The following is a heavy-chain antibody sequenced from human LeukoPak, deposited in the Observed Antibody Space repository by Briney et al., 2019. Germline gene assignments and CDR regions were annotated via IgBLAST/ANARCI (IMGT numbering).Heavy chain of an antibody. J-gene: IGHJ4*02. CDR1: GFTFSSYS. D-gene: IGHD3-22*01. CDR3: ARGSENYYDSSGYPYYFDY. Sequence: GGSLRLSCAASGFTFSSYSMNWVRQAPGKGLEWVSSISSSSSYIYYADSVKGRFTISRDNAKSSLYLQMNSLRAEDTAVYYCARGSENYYDSSGYPYYFDYWGQGTLVTVSS. CDR2: ISSSSSYI. V-gene: IGHV3-21*01.